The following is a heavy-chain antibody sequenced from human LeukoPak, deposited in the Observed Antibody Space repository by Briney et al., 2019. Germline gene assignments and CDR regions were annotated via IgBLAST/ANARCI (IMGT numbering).Heavy chain of an antibody. D-gene: IGHD2-15*01. CDR1: GGTFGSYA. CDR3: ATKLGYCSGGSCYGFDY. V-gene: IGHV1-69*05. Sequence: SSVKVSCKASGGTFGSYAISWVRQAPGQGLEWMGGIIPIFGTANYAQKFQGRVTITTDESTSTAYMELSSLRSEDTAVYYCATKLGYCSGGSCYGFDYWGQGTLVTVSS. J-gene: IGHJ4*02. CDR2: IIPIFGTA.